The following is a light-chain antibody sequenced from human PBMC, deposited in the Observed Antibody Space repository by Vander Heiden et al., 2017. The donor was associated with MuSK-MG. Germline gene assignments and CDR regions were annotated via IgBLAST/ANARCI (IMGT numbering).Light chain of an antibody. CDR2: YAS. CDR3: RQHSNCPPIT. CDR1: QSVTNY. Sequence: DIVLTQSPATLSLSPGERATLSCRASQSVTNYLAWYQQKPGQAPWLLIYYASNKATSRPARCSSSRYGTDYSLTTISREPEDYSVYYCRQHSNCPPITFGRGTKVEIK. J-gene: IGKJ4*01. V-gene: IGKV3-11*01.